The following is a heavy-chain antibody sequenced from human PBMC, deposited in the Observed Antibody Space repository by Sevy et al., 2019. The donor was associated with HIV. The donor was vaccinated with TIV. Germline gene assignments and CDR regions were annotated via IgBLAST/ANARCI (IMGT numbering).Heavy chain of an antibody. D-gene: IGHD3-22*01. Sequence: GGCLRLSCAASGFTFDDYAMSWVRQAPGKGLEWVCGINWSGSNTGYADSVKGRFTISRDSAKTSLYLQMNSLRTEDTALYYCARNTYYYDTTGFGAFDIWGQGTMVTVSS. CDR2: INWSGSNT. J-gene: IGHJ3*02. V-gene: IGHV3-20*04. CDR3: ARNTYYYDTTGFGAFDI. CDR1: GFTFDDYA.